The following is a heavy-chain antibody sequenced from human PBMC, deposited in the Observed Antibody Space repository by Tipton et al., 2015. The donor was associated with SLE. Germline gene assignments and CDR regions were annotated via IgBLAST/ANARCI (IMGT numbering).Heavy chain of an antibody. D-gene: IGHD3-10*01. J-gene: IGHJ5*02. Sequence: TLSLTCAVYGGSFSGYYWSWIRQPPGKGLEWIGYIYHSGDTFYNPSLKSRLTISMDKSKNQYSLKLSSVTAADTAVYYCARGGGLLWFGELARWFDPWGQGTLVTVSS. CDR1: GGSFSGYY. CDR3: ARGGGLLWFGELARWFDP. V-gene: IGHV4-34*01. CDR2: IYHSGDT.